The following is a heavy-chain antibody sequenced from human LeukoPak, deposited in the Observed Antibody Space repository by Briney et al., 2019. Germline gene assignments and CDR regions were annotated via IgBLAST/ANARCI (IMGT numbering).Heavy chain of an antibody. CDR3: AKAGGGDSSGLDAFDI. J-gene: IGHJ3*02. CDR2: ISYDGSNK. Sequence: GGSLRLSCAASGFTFSSYGMHWVRQAPGKGLEWVAVISYDGSNKYYADSVKGRFTISRDNSKNTLYLLMNSLRAEDTAVYYCAKAGGGDSSGLDAFDIWGQGTMVTVSS. CDR1: GFTFSSYG. D-gene: IGHD3-22*01. V-gene: IGHV3-30*18.